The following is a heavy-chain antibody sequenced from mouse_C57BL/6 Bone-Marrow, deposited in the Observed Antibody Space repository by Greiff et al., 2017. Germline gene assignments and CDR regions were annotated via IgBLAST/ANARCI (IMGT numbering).Heavy chain of an antibody. Sequence: QVQLQQPGAELVKPGASVKMSCKASGYTFTSYWITWVKQRPGQGLEWIGDIYPGSGSTNYNEKFKSKATLTVDTSSSTAYMQLSSLTSEDSAVYCCARGGQLRLRPYFDYWGQGTTLTVSS. CDR2: IYPGSGST. V-gene: IGHV1-55*01. D-gene: IGHD3-2*02. CDR1: GYTFTSYW. J-gene: IGHJ2*01. CDR3: ARGGQLRLRPYFDY.